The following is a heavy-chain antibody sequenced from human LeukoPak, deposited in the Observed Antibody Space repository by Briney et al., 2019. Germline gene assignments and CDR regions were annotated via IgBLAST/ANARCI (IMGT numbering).Heavy chain of an antibody. CDR1: GAFIASSPYGTSYY. D-gene: IGHD6-6*01. V-gene: IGHV4-39*01. J-gene: IGHJ3*02. CDR3: ASLPKYGNALKAFDI. CDR2: MCYGGNS. Sequence: PSETLSLTCTVSGAFIASSPYGTSYYWGWIRQPPGKGLDWIGSMCYGGNSYFNPSLKSRVTISVDTSKNQFSLKLSSVTPADTAVYYCASLPKYGNALKAFDIWGQGTMVTVSS.